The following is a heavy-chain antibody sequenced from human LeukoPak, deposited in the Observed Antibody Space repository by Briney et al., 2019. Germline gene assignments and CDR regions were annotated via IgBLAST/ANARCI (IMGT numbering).Heavy chain of an antibody. D-gene: IGHD3-9*01. CDR1: GYTFTSYD. J-gene: IGHJ6*03. V-gene: IGHV1-8*02. CDR2: MNPNSGNT. Sequence: ASVKVSCKASGYTFTSYDINWVRQATGQGLEWMGWMNPNSGNTGYAQKFQGRVTMTRDTSISTAYMELSSLRSEDTAVYYCARGGGDYDILTGYYENYYYYMDVWGKGATVTISS. CDR3: ARGGGDYDILTGYYENYYYYMDV.